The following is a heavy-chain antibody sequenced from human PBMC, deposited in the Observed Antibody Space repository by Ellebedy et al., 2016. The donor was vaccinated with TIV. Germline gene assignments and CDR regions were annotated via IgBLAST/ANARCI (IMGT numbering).Heavy chain of an antibody. D-gene: IGHD4-17*01. CDR1: GFNFNRDW. V-gene: IGHV3-7*03. J-gene: IGHJ6*02. CDR2: IDKEGSRT. CDR3: ARYGYYFGLDL. Sequence: PEGSLRLSCAASGFNFNRDWMGWVRQAAGKGLEWVANIDKEGSRTDYVDSVKGRFTVSRDNAKTSVYLQMNSLRAEDTAVYYCARYGYYFGLDLWGQGTTVTVSS.